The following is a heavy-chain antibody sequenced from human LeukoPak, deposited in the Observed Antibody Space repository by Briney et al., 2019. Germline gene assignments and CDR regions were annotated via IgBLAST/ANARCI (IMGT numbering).Heavy chain of an antibody. J-gene: IGHJ4*02. CDR1: GFTFSSYS. CDR3: AKSRYSSGWSPGGSDY. D-gene: IGHD6-19*01. Sequence: GGSLRLSCAASGFTFSSYSVTWVRQAPGKGLEWVSYISMSSTVIYYADSVKGRFTISRDNSKNTVYLQMNSLRAEDTAVYYCAKSRYSSGWSPGGSDYWGQGTLVTVSS. CDR2: ISMSSTVI. V-gene: IGHV3-48*01.